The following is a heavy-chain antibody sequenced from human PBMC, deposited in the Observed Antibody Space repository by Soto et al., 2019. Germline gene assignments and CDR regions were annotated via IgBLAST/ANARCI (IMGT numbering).Heavy chain of an antibody. CDR3: STTVITAPLFEY. D-gene: IGHD3-16*01. V-gene: IGHV3-72*01. J-gene: IGHJ4*02. CDR2: IRNKPNGHTT. Sequence: EVQLVESGGGLVQPGGSLRLSCAGSGFTFSGHYMDWVRQAPGKGLEWLGRIRNKPNGHTTAYAASVKGRFTISRDDSKNLVYRQMNNLKSEDTAVYYCSTTVITAPLFEYWGQGTLVTVSS. CDR1: GFTFSGHY.